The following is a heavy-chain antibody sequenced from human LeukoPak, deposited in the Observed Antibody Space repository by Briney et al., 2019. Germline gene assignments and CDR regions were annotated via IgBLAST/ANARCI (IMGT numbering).Heavy chain of an antibody. CDR3: ARDSTVTSWFDP. CDR1: GYTFTGYY. D-gene: IGHD4-17*01. CDR2: INPNSGGT. J-gene: IGHJ5*02. V-gene: IGHV1-2*02. Sequence: ASVKVSCKASGYTFTGYYMHWVRQAPGLGLEWMGWINPNSGGTNYAQKFQGRVTMTRDTSISTAYMELSRLRSDDTAVYYCARDSTVTSWFDPWGQGTLVTVSS.